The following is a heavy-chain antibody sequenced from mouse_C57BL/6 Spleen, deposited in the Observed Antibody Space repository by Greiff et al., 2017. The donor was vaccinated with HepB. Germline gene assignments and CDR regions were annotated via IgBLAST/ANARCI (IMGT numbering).Heavy chain of an antibody. CDR1: GYAFSSYW. Sequence: VQLQQSGAELVKPGASVKISCKASGYAFSSYWMNWVKQRPGKGLEWIGQIYPGDGDTNYKGKFKGKATLTADKSSSTAYMQLSSLTSEDSAVYFCARGYGYGAFDYWGQGTTLTVSS. V-gene: IGHV1-80*01. D-gene: IGHD2-2*01. J-gene: IGHJ2*01. CDR2: IYPGDGDT. CDR3: ARGYGYGAFDY.